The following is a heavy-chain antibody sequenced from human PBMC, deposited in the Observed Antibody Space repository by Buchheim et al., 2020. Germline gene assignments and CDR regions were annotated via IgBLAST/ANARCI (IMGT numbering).Heavy chain of an antibody. D-gene: IGHD5-12*01. V-gene: IGHV1-69*01. CDR1: GGTFSSYA. CDR3: ARVGATNYYYYYYGMDV. J-gene: IGHJ6*02. CDR2: IIPIFGTA. Sequence: QVQLVQSGAEVKKPGSSVKVSCKASGGTFSSYAISWVRQAPGQGLEWMGGIIPIFGTANYAQKFQGRVTITADESTSTAYMKLCSLRSEDTAVYYCARVGATNYYYYYYGMDVWGQGTT.